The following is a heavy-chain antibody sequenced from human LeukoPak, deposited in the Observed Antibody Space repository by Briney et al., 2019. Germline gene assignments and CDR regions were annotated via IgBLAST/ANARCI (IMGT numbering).Heavy chain of an antibody. D-gene: IGHD2-2*01. V-gene: IGHV4-31*03. Sequence: SETLSLTCTVSGGSISSGGYYWSWIRQHPGKGLEWIGYIYYSGSTYYNPSLKSRVTISVDTSKNQFSLKPSSVTAADTAVYYCARYRVVVPAKGWFDPWGQGTLVTVSS. CDR3: ARYRVVVPAKGWFDP. CDR2: IYYSGST. J-gene: IGHJ5*02. CDR1: GGSISSGGYY.